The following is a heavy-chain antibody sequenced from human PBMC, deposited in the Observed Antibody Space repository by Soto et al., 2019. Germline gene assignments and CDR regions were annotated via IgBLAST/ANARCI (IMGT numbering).Heavy chain of an antibody. D-gene: IGHD2-8*01. CDR1: GGTFSSYA. CDR2: IIPIFGTA. V-gene: IGHV1-69*13. Sequence: GASVKVSCKASGGTFSSYAMSWVRQAPGQGLEWMGGIIPIFGTANYAQKFQGRVTITADESTSTAYMELSSLRSEDTAVYYCAEAPKRLSYVWDFWAQGTTVTVSS. CDR3: AEAPKRLSYVWDF. J-gene: IGHJ6*02.